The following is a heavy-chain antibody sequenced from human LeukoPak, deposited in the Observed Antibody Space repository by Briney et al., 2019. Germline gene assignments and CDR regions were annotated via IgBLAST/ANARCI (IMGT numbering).Heavy chain of an antibody. Sequence: SETLSLTCTVSGGSVRSSSYYWGCIRQPPGKGLEWIGSVHYNGSTCYNPSLGGRVIMSIDTSKNQFSLKLTSVTAADTAMYYCAKDRGVPRPYYFDQWGQGTLVTVSS. J-gene: IGHJ4*02. CDR1: GGSVRSSSYY. V-gene: IGHV4-39*07. CDR2: VHYNGST. D-gene: IGHD3-10*01. CDR3: AKDRGVPRPYYFDQ.